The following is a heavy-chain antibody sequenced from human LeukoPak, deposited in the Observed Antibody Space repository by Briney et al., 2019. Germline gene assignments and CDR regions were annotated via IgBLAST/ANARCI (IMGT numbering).Heavy chain of an antibody. CDR1: GFTFSSNG. V-gene: IGHV3-30*18. D-gene: IGHD6-13*01. Sequence: GGSLRLSCAASGFTFSSNGMHWVRQAPGKGLEWVAVVSYDGSNKYYADSVKGRFTVSRDNSKNTLYLQMNSLRAEDTAIYYCAKEIAAAGCWFDPWGQGTLVTVSS. J-gene: IGHJ5*02. CDR2: VSYDGSNK. CDR3: AKEIAAAGCWFDP.